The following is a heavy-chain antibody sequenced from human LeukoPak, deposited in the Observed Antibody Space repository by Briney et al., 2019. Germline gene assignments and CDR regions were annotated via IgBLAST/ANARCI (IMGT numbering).Heavy chain of an antibody. CDR2: IYPGDSDT. J-gene: IGHJ4*02. CDR3: ARRRYYDSSGYYYNYFDY. V-gene: IGHV5-51*01. CDR1: GYSFTSYW. D-gene: IGHD3-22*01. Sequence: GKSLKISCKGSGYSFTSYWIGWVRQMPGKGLEWMGIIYPGDSDTRYSPSFQGQVTISADKSISTAYLQWSSLKASDTAMYYCARRRYYDSSGYYYNYFDYWGQGTLVTVSS.